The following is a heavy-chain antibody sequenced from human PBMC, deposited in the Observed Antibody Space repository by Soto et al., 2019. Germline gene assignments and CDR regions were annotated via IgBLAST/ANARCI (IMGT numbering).Heavy chain of an antibody. D-gene: IGHD3-22*01. CDR1: GGSISSYY. CDR2: IYYNGTT. J-gene: IGHJ4*02. Sequence: SETLSLTCTVSGGSISSYYWSWIRQPPGKGLEWIGYIYYNGTTNYNPSPKSRVTMSVGTSKNQFSLKLSSVTAADTAVYYCARYYYDPSGYYNDYWGQGSRVTVSS. V-gene: IGHV4-59*13. CDR3: ARYYYDPSGYYNDY.